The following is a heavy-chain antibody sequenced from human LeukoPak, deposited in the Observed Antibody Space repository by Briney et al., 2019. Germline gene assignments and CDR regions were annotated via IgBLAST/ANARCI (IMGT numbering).Heavy chain of an antibody. CDR3: VAFYYDSSGYNYFDY. Sequence: GGSLRLSCAASGFTVSSNYMSWVRQAPGKGLEWVSVIYSGGSTYYADSVKGRFTISRDNSKNTLYLQMNSLRAEDTAVYYCVAFYYDSSGYNYFDYWGQGTLVTVSS. D-gene: IGHD3-22*01. J-gene: IGHJ4*02. CDR1: GFTVSSNY. V-gene: IGHV3-53*01. CDR2: IYSGGST.